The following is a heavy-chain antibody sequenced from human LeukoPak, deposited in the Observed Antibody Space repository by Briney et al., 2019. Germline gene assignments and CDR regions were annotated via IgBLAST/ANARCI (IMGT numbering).Heavy chain of an antibody. CDR1: GYTFTGYY. J-gene: IGHJ6*03. CDR2: MNPNSGNT. CDR3: ARVLREYYYYMDV. V-gene: IGHV1-8*02. D-gene: IGHD3-10*01. Sequence: ASVKVSCKPSGYTFTGYYIQWVRQAPGQGLEWMGWMNPNSGNTGYAQKFQGRVTMTRNTSISTAYMELSSLRSEDTAVYYCARVLREYYYYMDVWGKGTTVTISS.